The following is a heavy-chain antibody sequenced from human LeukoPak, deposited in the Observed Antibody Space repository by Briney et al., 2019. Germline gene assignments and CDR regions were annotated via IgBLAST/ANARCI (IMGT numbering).Heavy chain of an antibody. D-gene: IGHD2-2*01. Sequence: GGSLRLSCAASGFTFSSYWMSWVRQAPGKGLEWVAFIRYDGSNKYYADSVKGRFTISRDNSKNTLYLQMNSLRAEDTAVYYCAKFQEGIVVVPAFGYWGQGTLVTVSS. CDR1: GFTFSSYW. V-gene: IGHV3-30*02. CDR2: IRYDGSNK. CDR3: AKFQEGIVVVPAFGY. J-gene: IGHJ4*02.